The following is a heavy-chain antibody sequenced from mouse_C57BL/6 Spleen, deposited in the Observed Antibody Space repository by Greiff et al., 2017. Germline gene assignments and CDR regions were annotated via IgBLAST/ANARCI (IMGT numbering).Heavy chain of an antibody. CDR2: IYPGSGST. D-gene: IGHD2-5*01. CDR1: GYTFTSYW. CDR3: ARPHDYSNCDWYFDV. V-gene: IGHV1-55*01. Sequence: QVQLQQPGAELVKPGASVKMSCKASGYTFTSYWITWVKQRPGQGLEWIGDIYPGSGSTNYNEKFKSKATLTVDTSSSTAYMRLSSLTSEDSAVYYCARPHDYSNCDWYFDVWGTGTTVTVSS. J-gene: IGHJ1*03.